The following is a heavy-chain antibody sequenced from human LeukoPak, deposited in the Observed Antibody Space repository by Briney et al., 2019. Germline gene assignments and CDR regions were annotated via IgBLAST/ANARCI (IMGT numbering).Heavy chain of an antibody. CDR1: GGTFSSYA. J-gene: IGHJ3*02. D-gene: IGHD2-2*01. CDR3: AGPTQDYCSSTSCYAFDI. V-gene: IGHV1-69*05. Sequence: SVKVSCKASGGTFSSYAISWVRQAPGQGLEWMGGIIPIFGTANYAQKFQGRVTITTDESTSTAYMELSSLRSEDTAVYYCAGPTQDYCSSTSCYAFDIWGPGTMVTVSS. CDR2: IIPIFGTA.